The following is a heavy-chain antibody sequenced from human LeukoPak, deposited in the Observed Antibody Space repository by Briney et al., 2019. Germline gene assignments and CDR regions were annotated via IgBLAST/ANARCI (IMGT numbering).Heavy chain of an antibody. D-gene: IGHD3-3*01. CDR1: GFTVSSNY. Sequence: PGGSLRLSCAASGFTVSSNYMSWVRQAPGKGPEWVSVIYSGGSTYYADSVKGRFTISRDNSKNTLYLQMNSLRAEDTAVYYCARDRITTIFGVVDWGQGTLVTVSS. V-gene: IGHV3-53*01. J-gene: IGHJ4*02. CDR2: IYSGGST. CDR3: ARDRITTIFGVVD.